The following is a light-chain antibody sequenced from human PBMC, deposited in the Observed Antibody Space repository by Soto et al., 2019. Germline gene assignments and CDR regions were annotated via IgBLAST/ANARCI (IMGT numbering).Light chain of an antibody. CDR2: KGS. Sequence: DVVMTQSPLSLPVTLGQPASISCCSGKSPVYNIGNAYWNGFHKRQAQSPRSQIYKGSYGNSGVTDRFSGSGSGTDFTLTISRVEAEDVGVYYCMQGTHWHPYTCGQGTKLEIK. J-gene: IGKJ2*01. CDR1: KSPVYNIGNAY. V-gene: IGKV2-30*01. CDR3: MQGTHWHPYT.